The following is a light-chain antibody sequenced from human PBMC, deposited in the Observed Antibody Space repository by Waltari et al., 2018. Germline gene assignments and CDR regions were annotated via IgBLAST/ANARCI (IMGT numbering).Light chain of an antibody. Sequence: QSVLTQPPSMSGAPGQRVTISCTGSSSNIGAGYDLHWYQQLPGAAPKLLLYGNTYRPSGVPDRFSGSKSGTSASLAITGLQAEDEADYYCQSYDSSPSGVVFGGGTKLTVL. CDR2: GNT. J-gene: IGLJ2*01. CDR1: SSNIGAGYD. CDR3: QSYDSSPSGVV. V-gene: IGLV1-40*01.